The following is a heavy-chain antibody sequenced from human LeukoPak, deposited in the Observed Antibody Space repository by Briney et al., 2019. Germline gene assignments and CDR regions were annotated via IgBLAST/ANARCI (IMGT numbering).Heavy chain of an antibody. CDR1: GFTFSSYW. D-gene: IGHD2-2*01. V-gene: IGHV3-7*01. J-gene: IGHJ6*03. Sequence: GGSLRLSCTVSGFTFSSYWMSWVRQAPGTGLEWVASINQGGSDKSYVDSVKGRFTVSRDNAKKSLYLQMNSLRAEDTAVYYCARLYCSSTSCNIYYYYYYMDVWGKGTTVTVSS. CDR2: INQGGSDK. CDR3: ARLYCSSTSCNIYYYYYYMDV.